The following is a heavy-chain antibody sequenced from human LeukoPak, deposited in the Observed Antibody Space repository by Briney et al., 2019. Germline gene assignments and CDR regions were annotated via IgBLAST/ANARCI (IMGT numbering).Heavy chain of an antibody. CDR2: ISSSSSTI. V-gene: IGHV3-48*01. D-gene: IGHD1-26*01. Sequence: GGSLRLSCAASGFTFSSYSMNWVRQAPGKGLEWVSYISSSSSTIYYADSVKGRFTISRDNAKNSLYLQMNSLRAEDTAVYYCARKKWELRLNAFDIWGQGTMVTVSS. CDR3: ARKKWELRLNAFDI. J-gene: IGHJ3*02. CDR1: GFTFSSYS.